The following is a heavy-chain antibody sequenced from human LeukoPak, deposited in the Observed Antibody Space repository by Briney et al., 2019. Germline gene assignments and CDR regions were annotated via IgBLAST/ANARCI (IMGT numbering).Heavy chain of an antibody. CDR3: ATTSRTVTGLDY. CDR2: IKPDGNEK. J-gene: IGHJ4*02. CDR1: GFTLTTYW. D-gene: IGHD4-17*01. V-gene: IGHV3-7*01. Sequence: GGSVRLSCTASGFTLTTYWLTWVRQAPGKGLEWVANIKPDGNEKYYVDSVKGRFTISRDNAENSLYLQMNSLRAEDTAIYYCATTSRTVTGLDYWGQGTLVTVSS.